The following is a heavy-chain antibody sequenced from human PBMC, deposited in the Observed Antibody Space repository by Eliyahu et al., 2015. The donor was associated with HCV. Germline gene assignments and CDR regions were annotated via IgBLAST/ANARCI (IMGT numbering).Heavy chain of an antibody. J-gene: IGHJ4*02. CDR1: GGPISSGGYY. CDR3: ARGGGTLHEYVVNY. D-gene: IGHD3-16*01. CDR2: IYYNGNT. V-gene: IGHV4-31*03. Sequence: QVQLQESGPGLVKPSQTLSLTCTVSGGPISSGGYYWNWIRQHPGKALEWMGYIYYNGNTYYNPSLKSRVTISVDMSKNQFSLKLNSVTAADTAVYYCARGGGTLHEYVVNYWGQGTLVTVAS.